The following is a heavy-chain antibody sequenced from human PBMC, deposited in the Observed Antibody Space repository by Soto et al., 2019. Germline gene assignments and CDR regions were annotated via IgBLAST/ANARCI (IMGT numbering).Heavy chain of an antibody. CDR2: ISYDGSNK. Sequence: GGSLRLSCAASGFTFSSYSMHWVRQAPGKGLEWVAVISYDGSNKYYADSVKGRFTISRDNSKNTLYLQMNSLRAEDTAVYYCAKEVRDYDSSGYYYEYWGQGTLVTVSS. V-gene: IGHV3-30*18. D-gene: IGHD3-22*01. J-gene: IGHJ4*02. CDR3: AKEVRDYDSSGYYYEY. CDR1: GFTFSSYS.